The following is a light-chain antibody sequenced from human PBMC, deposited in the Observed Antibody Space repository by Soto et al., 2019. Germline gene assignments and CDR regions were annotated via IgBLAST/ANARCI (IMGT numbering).Light chain of an antibody. CDR2: GNS. V-gene: IGLV1-40*01. Sequence: QTVVTQPPSVSGAPGQRVTISCTGSSSNIGAGYDVHWYQQPPGTAPKLLIYGNSNRPSGVPDRFSGSKSGTSASLAITGLQAEDEADYYCQSYDSSLSGSDVVFGGGTKLTVL. CDR1: SSNIGAGYD. CDR3: QSYDSSLSGSDVV. J-gene: IGLJ2*01.